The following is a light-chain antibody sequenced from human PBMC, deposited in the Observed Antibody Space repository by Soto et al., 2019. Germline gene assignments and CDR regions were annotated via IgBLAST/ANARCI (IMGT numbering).Light chain of an antibody. CDR3: QQYANLPIT. CDR2: DAS. J-gene: IGKJ5*01. Sequence: DIQMTQSPSSLSASVGDRVTITCQASHDIRESLNWYQQKPGKAPKVLIYDASNFKTGVPSRFSGSGSGTYFTLTIGSLQPEDFATYYCQQYANLPITFGQGTRLEIK. V-gene: IGKV1-33*01. CDR1: HDIRES.